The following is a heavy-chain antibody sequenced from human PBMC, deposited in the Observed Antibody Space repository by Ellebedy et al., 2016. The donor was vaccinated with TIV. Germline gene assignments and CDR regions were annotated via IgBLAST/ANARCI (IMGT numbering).Heavy chain of an antibody. Sequence: PGGSLRLSCAASGFTFSRYWMHWVRQAPGKGLEWVSRIYTDGSSTAYADSVKGRFTISRDNAKNTRYMQMNSLRAEDTAVYYCAAVQYWEAAFDIWGQGTMVTVSS. J-gene: IGHJ3*02. CDR2: IYTDGSST. V-gene: IGHV3-74*01. CDR1: GFTFSRYW. CDR3: AAVQYWEAAFDI. D-gene: IGHD2-8*02.